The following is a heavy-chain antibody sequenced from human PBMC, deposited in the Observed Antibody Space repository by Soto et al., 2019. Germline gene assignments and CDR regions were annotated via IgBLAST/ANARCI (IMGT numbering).Heavy chain of an antibody. V-gene: IGHV1-2*02. Sequence: GAAVKVSYKDSGYPVSEYFIQWVLQAPGQGPEWVAWINPKSAATNYAKKFQGRVSLTWDTSFSTAYMELTRLRPDDTAVYYCARIKWGLDYYNGMDVWGQGTTVTVSS. CDR2: INPKSAAT. J-gene: IGHJ6*02. D-gene: IGHD1-26*01. CDR3: ARIKWGLDYYNGMDV. CDR1: GYPVSEYF.